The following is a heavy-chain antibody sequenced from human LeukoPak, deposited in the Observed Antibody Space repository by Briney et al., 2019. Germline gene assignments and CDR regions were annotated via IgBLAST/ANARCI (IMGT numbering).Heavy chain of an antibody. CDR3: ARNFPSSSDAFDI. CDR2: IYYSGST. J-gene: IGHJ3*02. D-gene: IGHD6-6*01. V-gene: IGHV4-59*13. CDR1: GGSISGYY. Sequence: PSETLSLTCTVSGGSISGYYWSWIRHPPGKGLEWIGYIYYSGSTNYNPSLQSRVTISVDTSKNQFSLKLSSVTAADTAVYYCARNFPSSSDAFDIWGQGTMVSVSS.